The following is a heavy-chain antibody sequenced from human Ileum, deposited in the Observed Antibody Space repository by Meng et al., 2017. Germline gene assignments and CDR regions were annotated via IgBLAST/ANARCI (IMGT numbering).Heavy chain of an antibody. Sequence: QVQLHESGPGLVELSGTLSLPCVVSGDSISSSNWWNRVRQPPGKGLAWIGEIFHTGSTNYNPSLKSRVTISADKSKNQFSLNLSSVTAADTAVYYCATNKNKKIDYWGQGTLVTVSS. V-gene: IGHV4-4*02. D-gene: IGHD2/OR15-2a*01. CDR3: ATNKNKKIDY. CDR2: IFHTGST. CDR1: GDSISSSNW. J-gene: IGHJ4*02.